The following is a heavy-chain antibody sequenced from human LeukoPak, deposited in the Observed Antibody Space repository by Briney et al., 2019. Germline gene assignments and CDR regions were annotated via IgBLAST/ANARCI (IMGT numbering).Heavy chain of an antibody. CDR3: ARSSYSSSSSV. CDR1: GFTFSGFW. Sequence: GGSLRLSCAVSGFTFSGFWMSWSRQAPGKGLEWVASINSDGSKGYYADVVKDRFTISRDNAKNSLYLQINSLRAEDTAVYYCARSSYSSSSSVWGQGTMVTVSS. V-gene: IGHV3-7*03. D-gene: IGHD6-6*01. CDR2: INSDGSKG. J-gene: IGHJ3*01.